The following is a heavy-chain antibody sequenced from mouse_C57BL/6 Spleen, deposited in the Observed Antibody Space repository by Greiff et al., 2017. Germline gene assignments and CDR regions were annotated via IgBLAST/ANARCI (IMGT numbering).Heavy chain of an antibody. D-gene: IGHD1-1*01. CDR2: IWSDGST. J-gene: IGHJ4*01. Sequence: QVQLQQSGPGLVAPSQSLSITCTVSGFSLTSYGVHWVRQPPGKGLEWLVVIWSDGSTTYNSALKSRLSISKDNSKSQVFLKMNSLQTDDTAMYYCARHTYGSSPYYAMDYWGQGTSVTVSS. CDR3: ARHTYGSSPYYAMDY. V-gene: IGHV2-6-1*01. CDR1: GFSLTSYG.